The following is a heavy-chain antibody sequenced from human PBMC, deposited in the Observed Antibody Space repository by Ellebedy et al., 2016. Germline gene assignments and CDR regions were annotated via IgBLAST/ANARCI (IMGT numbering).Heavy chain of an antibody. CDR3: ARGPERWSI. CDR2: MNPNSGNT. J-gene: IGHJ3*02. D-gene: IGHD5-24*01. V-gene: IGHV1-8*01. CDR1: GYTFTSYD. Sequence: ASVKVSCXASGYTFTSYDINWVRQATGQGLEWMGWMNPNSGNTGYAQKFQGRVAMTRDTSTSTVYMELSSLRSEDTAVYYCARGPERWSIWGQGTMVTVSS.